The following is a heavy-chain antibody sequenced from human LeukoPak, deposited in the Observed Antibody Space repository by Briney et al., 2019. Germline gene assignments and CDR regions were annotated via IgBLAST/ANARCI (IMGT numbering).Heavy chain of an antibody. CDR1: GLTFSSYA. D-gene: IGHD2-2*01. CDR2: ISGSGGST. J-gene: IGHJ4*02. Sequence: GGSLRLSCAASGLTFSSYAMSWVRQAPGKGLEWVSAISGSGGSTYYADSVKGRFTISRDNSKNTLYLQMNSLRAEDTAVYYCARRAAMQGSFFFDYWGQGTLVTVSS. CDR3: ARRAAMQGSFFFDY. V-gene: IGHV3-23*01.